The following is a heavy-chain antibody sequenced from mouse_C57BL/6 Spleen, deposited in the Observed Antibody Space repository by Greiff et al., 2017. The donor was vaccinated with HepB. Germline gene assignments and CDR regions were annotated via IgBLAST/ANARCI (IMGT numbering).Heavy chain of an antibody. CDR2: IYPGDGDT. V-gene: IGHV1-80*01. Sequence: VQLVESGAELVKPGASVKISCKASGYAFSSYWMNWVKQRPGKGLEWIGQIYPGDGDTNYNGKFKGKATLTADKSSSTAYMQLSSLTSEDSAVYFCARSYDYPWFAYWGQGTLVTVSA. D-gene: IGHD2-4*01. J-gene: IGHJ3*01. CDR3: ARSYDYPWFAY. CDR1: GYAFSSYW.